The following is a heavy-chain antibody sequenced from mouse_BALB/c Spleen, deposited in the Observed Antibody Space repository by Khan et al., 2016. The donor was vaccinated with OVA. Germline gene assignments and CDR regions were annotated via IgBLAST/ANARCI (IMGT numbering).Heavy chain of an antibody. D-gene: IGHD2-1*01. CDR1: GYSITSGYY. CDR3: AGGSDGKGAY. CDR2: ISYDGSN. Sequence: EVQLVESGPGLVKPSQSLSLTCSVTGYSITSGYYWNWNRQFPGNRLEWMGYISYDGSNNYNPSLNNRISITRDPSKKQFFLQLNSVTTEDTATYYCAGGSDGKGAYWGQGTLVTVSA. J-gene: IGHJ3*01. V-gene: IGHV3-6*02.